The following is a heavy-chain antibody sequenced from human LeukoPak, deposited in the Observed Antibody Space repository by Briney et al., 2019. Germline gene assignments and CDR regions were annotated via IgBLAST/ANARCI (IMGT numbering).Heavy chain of an antibody. V-gene: IGHV1-18*01. CDR2: ISVYNGNT. D-gene: IGHD3-10*01. CDR1: GYTFTGYG. CDR3: ARDVMVRGVIRALGY. Sequence: ASVKVSCKASGYTFTGYGISWVRQAPGQGLEWMGWISVYNGNTNYTQKLQGRVTMTTDTSTSTAYMELRSLRSGDTAVYYCARDVMVRGVIRALGYWGQGTLVTVSS. J-gene: IGHJ4*02.